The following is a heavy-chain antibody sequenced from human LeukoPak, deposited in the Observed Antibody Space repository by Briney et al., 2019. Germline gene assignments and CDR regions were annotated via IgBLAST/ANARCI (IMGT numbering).Heavy chain of an antibody. D-gene: IGHD5-12*01. Sequence: ASVKVSCKASGYTFTSYGISWVRQAPGQGLEWMGWISAYNGNTNYAQKLQGRVTMTTDTSTSTAYMELRSLRSDDTAVYYCARDLGSGYDYYAFDIWGQGTMVTVSS. CDR3: ARDLGSGYDYYAFDI. J-gene: IGHJ3*02. CDR1: GYTFTSYG. V-gene: IGHV1-18*01. CDR2: ISAYNGNT.